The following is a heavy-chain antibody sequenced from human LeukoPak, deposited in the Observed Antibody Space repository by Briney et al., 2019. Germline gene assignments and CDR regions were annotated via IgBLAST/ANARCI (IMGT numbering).Heavy chain of an antibody. D-gene: IGHD1-26*01. CDR2: INPNSGGT. CDR3: ARLNIVGATPNDAFDI. Sequence: ASVTVSCKASGYTFTGYYMHWVRQAPGQGLEWMGWINPNSGGTNYAQKFQGRVTMTRDTSISTAYMELSRLRSDDTAVYYCARLNIVGATPNDAFDIWGQGTMVTVSS. V-gene: IGHV1-2*02. J-gene: IGHJ3*02. CDR1: GYTFTGYY.